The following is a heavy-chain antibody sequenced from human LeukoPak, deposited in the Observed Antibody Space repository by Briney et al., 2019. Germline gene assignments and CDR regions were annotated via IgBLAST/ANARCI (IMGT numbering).Heavy chain of an antibody. J-gene: IGHJ4*02. V-gene: IGHV3-23*01. CDR2: ISGSGGST. CDR3: AKGHSAHGTGFDC. D-gene: IGHD1-14*01. CDR1: GLTFNSCG. Sequence: QPGGSLRLSCAASGLTFNSCGMSWVRQAPGKGLEWVSGISGSGGSTYYADSVKGRFTISRDNSKNTLYLQMNSLRVEDTAVYYCAKGHSAHGTGFDCWGQGTLVAVSS.